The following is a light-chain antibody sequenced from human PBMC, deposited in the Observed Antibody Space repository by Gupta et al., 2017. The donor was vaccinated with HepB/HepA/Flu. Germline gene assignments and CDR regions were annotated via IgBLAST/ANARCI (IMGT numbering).Light chain of an antibody. CDR1: QKGSYSNNKDY. J-gene: IGKJ5*01. CDR3: QPYYDTPLT. CDR2: WAS. V-gene: IGKV4-1*01. Sequence: DIVMTQPHDSLAVSLGERATINCKSSQKGSYSNNKDYLAWYQQKPGHPPKLLISWASTLESGVPDRFSGRGSGTYFTLTISSLQAEDVAVYYCQPYYDTPLTFGQGTRLEIK.